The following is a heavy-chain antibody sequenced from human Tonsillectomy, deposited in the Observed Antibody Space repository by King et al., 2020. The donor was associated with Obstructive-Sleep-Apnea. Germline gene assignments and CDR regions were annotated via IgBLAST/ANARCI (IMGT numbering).Heavy chain of an antibody. J-gene: IGHJ3*02. D-gene: IGHD3-22*01. Sequence: VQLVESGAEVKKPGESLKISCKGSGYSFTSYWIGWVRQMPGKGLEWMGIIYPGDSDTRYSPSFQGQVTISADKSISTAYLQWSSLKASDTAMYYCARVSSSGYYLRDAFDIWGQGPMVTVSS. CDR3: ARVSSSGYYLRDAFDI. CDR1: GYSFTSYW. V-gene: IGHV5-51*01. CDR2: IYPGDSDT.